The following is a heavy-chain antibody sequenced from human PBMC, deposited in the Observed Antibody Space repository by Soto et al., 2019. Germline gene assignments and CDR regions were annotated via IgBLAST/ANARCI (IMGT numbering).Heavy chain of an antibody. CDR1: GGPFSGYY. Sequence: PSETLSLTCAVYGGPFSGYYWSGIRQPPGKGLEWIGEINHSGSTNYNPSLKSRVTISVDTSKNQFSLKLSSVTAADTAVYYCARGTPDWYSSSWSHPLYGMDVWGQGTTVTVS. CDR2: INHSGST. D-gene: IGHD6-13*01. V-gene: IGHV4-34*01. J-gene: IGHJ6*02. CDR3: ARGTPDWYSSSWSHPLYGMDV.